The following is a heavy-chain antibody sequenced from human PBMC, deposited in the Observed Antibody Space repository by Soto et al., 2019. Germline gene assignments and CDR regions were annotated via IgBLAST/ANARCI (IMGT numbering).Heavy chain of an antibody. J-gene: IGHJ3*02. CDR3: ARGSTWGEYQLPRDAFDI. Sequence: ASVKVSCKASGYTFTSYAMHWVRQAPGQRLEWMGWINAGNGNTKYSQKFQGRVTITRDTSASTAYMELSSLRSEDTAVYYCARGSTWGEYQLPRDAFDIWGQGTMVTVSS. CDR2: INAGNGNT. D-gene: IGHD2-2*01. CDR1: GYTFTSYA. V-gene: IGHV1-3*01.